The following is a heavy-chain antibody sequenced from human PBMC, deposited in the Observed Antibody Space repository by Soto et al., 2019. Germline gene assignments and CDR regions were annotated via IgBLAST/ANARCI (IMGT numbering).Heavy chain of an antibody. CDR2: INPNSGGT. D-gene: IGHD5-12*01. V-gene: IGHV1-2*04. CDR1: GYTYTGYY. CDR3: ATACRDGYNCLDY. Sequence: ASVKVSCKASGYTYTGYYIHWVRQAPGQGLEWMGWINPNSGGTNYAQKFQGWVTMTRDTSISTAYMELSRLTSDDTAVYYCATACRDGYNCLDYWGQGTLVTVSS. J-gene: IGHJ4*02.